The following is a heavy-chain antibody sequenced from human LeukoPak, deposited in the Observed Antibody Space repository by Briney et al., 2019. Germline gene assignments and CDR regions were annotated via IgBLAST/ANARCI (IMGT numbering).Heavy chain of an antibody. CDR3: ARFGDSSGYYRYLIDY. CDR1: GGSFSGYY. Sequence: SETLSLTCAVYGGSFSGYYCNWIRQPPGKGLEWIGEINHSGSTNYNPSLKSRVTISVDTSRNQFSLKLSSVTAADTAVYYCARFGDSSGYYRYLIDYWGQGTLVTVSS. D-gene: IGHD3-22*01. CDR2: INHSGST. J-gene: IGHJ4*02. V-gene: IGHV4-34*01.